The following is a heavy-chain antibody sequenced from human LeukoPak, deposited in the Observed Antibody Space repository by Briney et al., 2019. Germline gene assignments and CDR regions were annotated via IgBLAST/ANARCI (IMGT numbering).Heavy chain of an antibody. V-gene: IGHV1-2*06. Sequence: ASVKVSCKASGYTFTGYYMHWVRQAPGQGLEWMGRINPNSGGTNYAQKFQGRVTMTRDTSISTAYMELSRLRSDDTAVYYCAQTTVTTFVFDYWGQGTLVTVSS. CDR1: GYTFTGYY. CDR3: AQTTVTTFVFDY. D-gene: IGHD4-17*01. CDR2: INPNSGGT. J-gene: IGHJ4*02.